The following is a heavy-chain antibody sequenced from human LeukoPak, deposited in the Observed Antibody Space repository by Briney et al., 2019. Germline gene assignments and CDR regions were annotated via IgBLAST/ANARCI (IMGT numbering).Heavy chain of an antibody. V-gene: IGHV1-69*04. CDR3: ATRALIAVPGYGYFQH. CDR2: IIPILGNA. CDR1: GGTFTSFV. J-gene: IGHJ1*01. D-gene: IGHD6-13*01. Sequence: VASVRVSCKATGGTFTSFVVSWVRQAPGQGLEWMGRIIPILGNADYSKKLQGRVTITADKSTSTAYMELSSLTSEDTAVYYCATRALIAVPGYGYFQHWGQGTLVTVSS.